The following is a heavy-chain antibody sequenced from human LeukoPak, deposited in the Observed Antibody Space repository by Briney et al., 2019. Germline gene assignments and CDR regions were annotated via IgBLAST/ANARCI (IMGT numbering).Heavy chain of an antibody. J-gene: IGHJ4*02. Sequence: SETLSLTCTVSSDSFSSYYWSWLRQPPGKGLEWIGYIFHSGDTNSNPSLKSRVTISVDTSKNQFSLSLRSLTAADTAVYFCARGGYSRGTFDFWGQGTLVAVSS. CDR3: ARGGYSRGTFDF. D-gene: IGHD5-12*01. CDR1: SDSFSSYY. V-gene: IGHV4-59*01. CDR2: IFHSGDT.